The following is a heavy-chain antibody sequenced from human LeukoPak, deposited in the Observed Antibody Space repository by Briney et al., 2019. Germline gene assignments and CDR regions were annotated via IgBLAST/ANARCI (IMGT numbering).Heavy chain of an antibody. CDR2: FYHSGST. CDR1: GYFIRSGFY. J-gene: IGHJ4*02. CDR3: AGTDSSSWYGKPLVD. V-gene: IGHV4-38-2*02. Sequence: SETLSLTCTVFGYFIRSGFYWGWIRQPPGKGLERIGSFYHSGSTYYNPSLKSRVTISVDTSKNQFSLKLSSVTAADTAVYYCAGTDSSSWYGKPLVDWGQGTLVTVSS. D-gene: IGHD6-13*01.